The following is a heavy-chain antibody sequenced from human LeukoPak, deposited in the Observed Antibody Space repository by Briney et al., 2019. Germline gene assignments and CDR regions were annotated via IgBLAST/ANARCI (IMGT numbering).Heavy chain of an antibody. CDR2: MNPNSGNT. J-gene: IGHJ3*02. D-gene: IGHD3-22*01. CDR1: GYTFTSYD. Sequence: ASVKVSCKASGYTFTSYDINWVRQATGQGLEWMGWMNPNSGNTGYAQKFQGRVTMTRNTSISTAYMELSSLRSEDTAVYYCARGFVSDSSGYYDAFDIWGQGTMVTVSS. V-gene: IGHV1-8*01. CDR3: ARGFVSDSSGYYDAFDI.